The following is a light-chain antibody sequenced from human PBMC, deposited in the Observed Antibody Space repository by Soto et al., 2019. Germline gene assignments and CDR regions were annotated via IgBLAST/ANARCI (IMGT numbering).Light chain of an antibody. CDR1: SGYSTYG. CDR2: LNSDGSH. V-gene: IGLV4-69*01. CDR3: QTWGTGIWV. Sequence: QLVLTQSPSASASLGASVKLTCTLSSGYSTYGIAWHQQQPEKGARFLMKLNSDGSHNKGDGIPDRFSGSSSGAERYLTISSLQLEDEADYYCQTWGTGIWVFGGGTKLTVL. J-gene: IGLJ3*02.